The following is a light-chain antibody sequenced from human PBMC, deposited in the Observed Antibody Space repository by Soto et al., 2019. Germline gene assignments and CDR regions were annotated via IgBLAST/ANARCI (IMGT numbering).Light chain of an antibody. CDR2: AAS. J-gene: IGKJ1*01. Sequence: DIQMTQSPSSVSASVGDRVTITCRASQAISTWLAWYQQKPGKAPKLLIYAASNLQTGVPSRFSGSGSGTDFTLTISSLQPEDFATAYCQQANSFPRTFGQGTNVEIK. V-gene: IGKV1D-12*01. CDR3: QQANSFPRT. CDR1: QAISTW.